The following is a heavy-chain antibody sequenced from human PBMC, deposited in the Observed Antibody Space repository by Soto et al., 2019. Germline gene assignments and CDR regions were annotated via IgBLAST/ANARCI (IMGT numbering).Heavy chain of an antibody. D-gene: IGHD6-13*01. CDR3: ARHEKGPKQLVLDGMDV. CDR2: IYYSGST. CDR1: GGSISSSSYY. V-gene: IGHV4-39*01. J-gene: IGHJ6*02. Sequence: PSETLSLTCTVSGGSISSSSYYWGWISQPPGKGLAWIGSIYYSGSTYYNPSLKRRVTISVDTSKNQYALKLSSVHAADTAVYYCARHEKGPKQLVLDGMDVWGQGTTVT.